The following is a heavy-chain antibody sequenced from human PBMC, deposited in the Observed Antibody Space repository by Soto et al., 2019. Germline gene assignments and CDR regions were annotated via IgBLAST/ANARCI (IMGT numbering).Heavy chain of an antibody. CDR1: GYTFTHYD. J-gene: IGHJ4*02. CDR3: ARGGGGPPCDF. V-gene: IGHV1-8*01. Sequence: QVQLVQSGADMKKPGASVKVSCKASGYTFTHYDINWVRQATGQGLEWMGWMKPNTGNTGFAQKCQDRVTMTRNTSRSTAYMELSSLRSEDTALDFCARGGGGPPCDFWGQGPPVAVSS. CDR2: MKPNTGNT. D-gene: IGHD3-16*01.